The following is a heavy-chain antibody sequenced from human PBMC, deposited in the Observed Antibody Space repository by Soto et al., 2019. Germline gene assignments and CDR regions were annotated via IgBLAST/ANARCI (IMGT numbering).Heavy chain of an antibody. Sequence: QVQLVESGGGVVQPGRSLRLSCAASGFTFNTYGMHWVRQAPGKGLEWVAVIWYDGSDKYYGDSVKGRFTISRDNSKNTLYLQMNSLRVEDTAVYYCARDVAHLAYMYVWGQGTTVTVSS. D-gene: IGHD2-15*01. J-gene: IGHJ6*02. V-gene: IGHV3-33*01. CDR2: IWYDGSDK. CDR1: GFTFNTYG. CDR3: ARDVAHLAYMYV.